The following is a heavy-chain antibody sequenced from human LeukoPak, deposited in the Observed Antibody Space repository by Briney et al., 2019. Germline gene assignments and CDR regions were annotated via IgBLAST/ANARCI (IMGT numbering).Heavy chain of an antibody. D-gene: IGHD3-3*01. Sequence: GESLRLSCAASGFSFTTYWMSWVRQAPGKGLEWVANINQDGTEKYYVDSVKGRFTISRDNAKNSLYLQMNSLRVEDTAVYYCARLVYYDFWSGSPPGYYYMDVWGKGTTVTVSS. J-gene: IGHJ6*03. CDR1: GFSFTTYW. V-gene: IGHV3-7*01. CDR2: INQDGTEK. CDR3: ARLVYYDFWSGSPPGYYYMDV.